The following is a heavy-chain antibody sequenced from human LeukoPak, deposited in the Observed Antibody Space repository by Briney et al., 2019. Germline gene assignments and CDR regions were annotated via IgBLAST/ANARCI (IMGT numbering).Heavy chain of an antibody. Sequence: SVKVSCKASGFTLINSAVQWVRQARGQRLEWVGWIIVGSGQTRYAQKFQERVTITRDVSTSTAFLELSSLRSEDSAVYYCAAGDTLVRGVIIPFAPWGQGTLVTVSS. D-gene: IGHD3-10*01. J-gene: IGHJ5*02. V-gene: IGHV1-58*01. CDR3: AAGDTLVRGVIIPFAP. CDR2: IIVGSGQT. CDR1: GFTLINSA.